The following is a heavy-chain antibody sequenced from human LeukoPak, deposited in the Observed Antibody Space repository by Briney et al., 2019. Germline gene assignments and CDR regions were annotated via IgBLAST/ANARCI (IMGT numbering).Heavy chain of an antibody. CDR3: ARVRYFDWQVDY. V-gene: IGHV4-30-4*01. CDR2: IYYSGST. J-gene: IGHJ4*02. CDR1: GGSFSSGDYY. D-gene: IGHD3-9*01. Sequence: SQTLSLTCTVSGGSFSSGDYYWSWIRQPPGKGLEWIGYIYYSGSTYYNPSLKSRVTISVDTSKNQFSLKLSSVTAADTAVYYCARVRYFDWQVDYWGQGTLVTVSS.